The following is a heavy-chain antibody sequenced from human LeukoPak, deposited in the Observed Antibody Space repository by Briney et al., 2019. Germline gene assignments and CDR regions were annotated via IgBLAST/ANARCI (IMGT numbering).Heavy chain of an antibody. J-gene: IGHJ4*02. D-gene: IGHD4-17*01. Sequence: SETLSLTCTVSGGSISSYYWSWIRQPPGKGLEWIGYIYYSGSTNYNPSLKSRVTMSVDTSKNQFSLKLSSVTAADTAVYYCARGTYGDSLLSLDYWGQGTLVTVSS. V-gene: IGHV4-59*12. CDR2: IYYSGST. CDR1: GGSISSYY. CDR3: ARGTYGDSLLSLDY.